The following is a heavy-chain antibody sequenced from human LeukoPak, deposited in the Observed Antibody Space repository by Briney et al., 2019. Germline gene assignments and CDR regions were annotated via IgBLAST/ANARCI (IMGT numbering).Heavy chain of an antibody. V-gene: IGHV3-30*02. CDR1: GFIFNNYG. CDR3: AKDHSAEGWPTFEY. Sequence: GGSLRLSCTASGFIFNNYGMHWVRQAPGKGLEWVAFIRYDRSNKYYADSVRGRFTISRDTSQNELYLQMNSLRVDDSVIYYCAKDHSAEGWPTFEYWGRGTLVTVSS. CDR2: IRYDRSNK. D-gene: IGHD6-19*01. J-gene: IGHJ4*02.